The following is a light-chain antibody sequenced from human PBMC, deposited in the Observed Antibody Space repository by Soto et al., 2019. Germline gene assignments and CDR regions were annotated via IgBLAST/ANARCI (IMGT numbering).Light chain of an antibody. CDR1: SSDIGAYDY. CDR3: FSLKTTSTHV. CDR2: EVN. Sequence: QSALTQPASLSGSPGQSITISCTGTSSDIGAYDYVSWFQQHPGKAPKLMISEVNNRPSGVSNRFSGSKSGNTAYLTISGLQVEDEAQYFCFSLKTTSTHVSGTGTKVTVL. J-gene: IGLJ1*01. V-gene: IGLV2-14*01.